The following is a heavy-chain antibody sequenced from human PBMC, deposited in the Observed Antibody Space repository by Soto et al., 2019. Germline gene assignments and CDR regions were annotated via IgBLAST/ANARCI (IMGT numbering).Heavy chain of an antibody. CDR3: ARDVWHCGSNSCYFYGMDV. CDR1: GFTFSTYS. J-gene: IGHJ6*02. Sequence: QVQLVESGGGLVQPGRSLRLSCAASGFTFSTYSMHWVRQAPGKGLEWVAVVSSDGSRTYYADSGKGRVTISRDNSKNTVFMQMNSLRAEDTAVYYCARDVWHCGSNSCYFYGMDVWGQGTTVTVSS. V-gene: IGHV3-30-3*01. CDR2: VSSDGSRT. D-gene: IGHD2-2*01.